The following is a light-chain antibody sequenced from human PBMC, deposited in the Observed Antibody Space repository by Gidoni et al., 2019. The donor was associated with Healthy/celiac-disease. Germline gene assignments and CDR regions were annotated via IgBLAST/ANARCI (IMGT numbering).Light chain of an antibody. CDR1: SSNIGNNA. Sequence: QSVLTQPPSVAEAPRQRVTISCSGSSSNIGNNAVNWYQQLPGNAPKLLIYDDDLLPSGVSDRFSGSKSGTSASMAISGPQSEDAADYYCAAWDDSLNGVVFGGGTTLTVL. CDR3: AAWDDSLNGVV. J-gene: IGLJ2*01. CDR2: DDD. V-gene: IGLV1-36*01.